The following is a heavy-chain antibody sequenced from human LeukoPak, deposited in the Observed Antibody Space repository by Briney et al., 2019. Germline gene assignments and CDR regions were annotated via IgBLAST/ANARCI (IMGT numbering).Heavy chain of an antibody. CDR3: AREDSWYNAFDI. J-gene: IGHJ3*02. CDR1: GFTFSSYA. Sequence: PGRSLRLSCAASGFTFSSYAMHWVRQAPGKGLEWVAVISYDGSNKYYADSVKGRFTISRDNAKNTLYLQMNSLRAEDTAVYYCAREDSWYNAFDIWGQGTMVTVSS. V-gene: IGHV3-30-3*01. D-gene: IGHD6-13*01. CDR2: ISYDGSNK.